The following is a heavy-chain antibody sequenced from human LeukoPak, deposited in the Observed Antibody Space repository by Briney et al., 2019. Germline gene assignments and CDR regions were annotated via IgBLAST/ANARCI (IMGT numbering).Heavy chain of an antibody. V-gene: IGHV3-23*01. CDR3: AKSRGSSTSAYAMDV. CDR2: ISGTGGNT. CDR1: GFTFSSYA. D-gene: IGHD2-2*01. J-gene: IGHJ6*02. Sequence: GSLRLSCAASGFTFSSYAMSWVRQAPGKGLEWVSGISGTGGNTYYAGSVKGRFTISRDNSKNTLYLQMNTLRAEDTAIYYCAKSRGSSTSAYAMDVWGQGTTVTVSS.